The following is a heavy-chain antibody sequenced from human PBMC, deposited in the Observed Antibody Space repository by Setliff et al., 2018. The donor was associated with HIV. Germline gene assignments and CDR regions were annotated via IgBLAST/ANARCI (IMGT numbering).Heavy chain of an antibody. CDR1: GGSIRSTSYY. Sequence: PSETLSLTCTVSGGSIRSTSYYWGWIRQPPGKGLEWIGSIYYNGSTYYNPSLKSRVTISVDLSKKQISLKLSSVTAADTAIYYCAIRSQLGGSSNYFDSWGQGALVTVSS. D-gene: IGHD1-26*01. CDR2: IYYNGST. CDR3: AIRSQLGGSSNYFDS. J-gene: IGHJ4*02. V-gene: IGHV4-39*07.